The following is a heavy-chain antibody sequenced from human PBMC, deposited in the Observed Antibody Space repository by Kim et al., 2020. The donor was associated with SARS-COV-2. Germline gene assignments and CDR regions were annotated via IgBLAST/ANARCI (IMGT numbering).Heavy chain of an antibody. D-gene: IGHD4-4*01. CDR3: AKELTTVTGIEWKTVYYYYGMDV. CDR1: GFTFSSYG. CDR2: ISYDGSNK. J-gene: IGHJ6*02. Sequence: GGSLRLSCAASGFTFSSYGMHWVRQAPGKGLEWVAVISYDGSNKYYADSVKGRFTISRDNSKNTLYLQMNSLRAEDTAVYYCAKELTTVTGIEWKTVYYYYGMDVWGQGTTVTVSS. V-gene: IGHV3-30*18.